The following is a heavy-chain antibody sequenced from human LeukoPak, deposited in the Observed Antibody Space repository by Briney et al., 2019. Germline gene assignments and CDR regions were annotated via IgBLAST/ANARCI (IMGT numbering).Heavy chain of an antibody. J-gene: IGHJ3*02. CDR2: ISSRSSYI. Sequence: PGGSLRLSCAASGFTFSSCSMNWVRQAPGKGLEWVSSISSRSSYIYYADSVKGRCTISRDNAKKSLYLQMNSLRAEDTAVYYCARGGPAVNYDFWSGSTFDIWGQGTMVTVSS. D-gene: IGHD3-3*01. V-gene: IGHV3-21*01. CDR3: ARGGPAVNYDFWSGSTFDI. CDR1: GFTFSSCS.